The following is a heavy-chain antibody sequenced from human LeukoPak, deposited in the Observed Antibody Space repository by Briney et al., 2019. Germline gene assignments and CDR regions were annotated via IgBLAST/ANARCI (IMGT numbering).Heavy chain of an antibody. D-gene: IGHD3-9*01. CDR2: IYSGGST. CDR1: GFTVSSNY. CDR3: ARDGLHYDSLTGYPAD. V-gene: IGHV3-66*01. J-gene: IGHJ4*02. Sequence: QTGGSLRLSCGDSGFTVSSNYMRWVRQAPGKGLEWVSVIYSGGSTHYADSVKGRFTISRDNSKNTLYLQMNRLRAEDTAVYYCARDGLHYDSLTGYPADWGQGTLVTVSS.